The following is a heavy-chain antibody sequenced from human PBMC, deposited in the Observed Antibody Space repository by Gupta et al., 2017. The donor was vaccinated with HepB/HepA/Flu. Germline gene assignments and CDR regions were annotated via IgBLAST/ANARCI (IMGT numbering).Heavy chain of an antibody. Sequence: EVQLVESGGGLIQPGGSLRLSCAASGFTVSSNYMSWVRQAPGKGLGWVSVIYSGGSTYYADSVKGRFNISRDNSKNTLYLQMNSLRAEDTAVYYCARALGSYSGYRYYYYYMDVWGKGTTVTGSS. CDR3: ARALGSYSGYRYYYYYMDV. J-gene: IGHJ6*03. CDR2: IYSGGST. V-gene: IGHV3-53*01. D-gene: IGHD5-12*01. CDR1: GFTVSSNY.